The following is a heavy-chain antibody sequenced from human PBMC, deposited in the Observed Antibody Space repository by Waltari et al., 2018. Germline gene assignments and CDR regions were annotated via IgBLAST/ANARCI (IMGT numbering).Heavy chain of an antibody. CDR2: LYPEDGET. CDR1: GYTFTDYY. Sequence: EVQLVQSGAEVKKPGATVKIPCKASGYTFTDYYMHWVQQCPGKGREWIGRLYPEDGETIYAEKFQGRVTITADTSTDTADMDLSSLRSEDTAVYYCATESGAEYWGQGTLVTVSS. J-gene: IGHJ4*02. CDR3: ATESGAEY. V-gene: IGHV1-69-2*01.